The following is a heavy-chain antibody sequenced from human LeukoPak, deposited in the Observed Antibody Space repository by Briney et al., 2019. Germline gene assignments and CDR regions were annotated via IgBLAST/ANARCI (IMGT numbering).Heavy chain of an antibody. J-gene: IGHJ6*03. CDR1: GFTVSSNY. D-gene: IGHD2-2*02. V-gene: IGHV3-21*01. CDR3: AGGPDIPTQDHYMDV. Sequence: PGGSLRLSCAASGFTVSSNYMSWVRQAPGKGLEWVSTINGASNYIYYADSVKGRFTISRDNAKKSLYLQMNSLRAEDTAVYYCAGGPDIPTQDHYMDVWGKGTTVTVSS. CDR2: INGASNYI.